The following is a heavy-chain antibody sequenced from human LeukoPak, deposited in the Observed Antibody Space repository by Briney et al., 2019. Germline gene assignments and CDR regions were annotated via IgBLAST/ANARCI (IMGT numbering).Heavy chain of an antibody. CDR3: AKTVTTVTMNYFDN. V-gene: IGHV4-31*03. J-gene: IGHJ4*02. CDR2: IYYSGST. D-gene: IGHD4-17*01. Sequence: TPSQTLSLTCTVSGGSISSGGYYWSWIRQHPGKGLEWIGYIYYSGSTYYNPSLKSRVTISVDTSKNQFSLKLSSVTAADTAVYYCAKTVTTVTMNYFDNWGQGTLVTVSS. CDR1: GGSISSGGYY.